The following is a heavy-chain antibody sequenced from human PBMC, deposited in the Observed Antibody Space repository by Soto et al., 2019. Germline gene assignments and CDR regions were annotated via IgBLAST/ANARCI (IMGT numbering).Heavy chain of an antibody. D-gene: IGHD2-8*01. CDR1: GFTFSSYA. CDR2: ISYDGSNK. Sequence: GGSLRLSCAASGFTFSSYAMHWVRQAPGKGLEWVAVISYDGSNKYYADSVKGRFTISRDNSMNTLYLQMNSLRAEDTAVYYCARSMLYAHYFDYWGQGTLVTVSS. V-gene: IGHV3-30-3*01. CDR3: ARSMLYAHYFDY. J-gene: IGHJ4*02.